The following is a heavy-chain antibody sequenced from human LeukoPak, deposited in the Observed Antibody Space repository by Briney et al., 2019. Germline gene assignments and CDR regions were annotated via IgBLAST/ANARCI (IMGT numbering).Heavy chain of an antibody. D-gene: IGHD6-13*01. J-gene: IGHJ4*02. V-gene: IGHV3-30*03. CDR2: ISYDGSDK. CDR3: ASSLGDSSYYFDY. CDR1: GFTFSSCA. Sequence: PGGSLRLSCAASGFTFSSCAMHWVRQAPGKGLEWVAAISYDGSDKYYADSVKGRFTISRDNSKNSLYLQMNSLRAEDTAVYYCASSLGDSSYYFDYWGQGTLVTVSS.